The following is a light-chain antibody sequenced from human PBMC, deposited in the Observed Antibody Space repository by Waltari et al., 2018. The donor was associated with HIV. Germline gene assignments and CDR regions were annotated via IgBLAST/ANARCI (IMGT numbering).Light chain of an antibody. CDR3: QAWDNNSAV. Sequence: SYELTQPPSMSVSPGQTASITCSGDKLGDKYVCWYQQSPGQSPVMVIYQNSERPSGVPERFSGSKSGNTATLTISGTQAINEADYYCQAWDNNSAVFGGGTKLTVL. V-gene: IGLV3-1*01. CDR2: QNS. CDR1: KLGDKY. J-gene: IGLJ2*01.